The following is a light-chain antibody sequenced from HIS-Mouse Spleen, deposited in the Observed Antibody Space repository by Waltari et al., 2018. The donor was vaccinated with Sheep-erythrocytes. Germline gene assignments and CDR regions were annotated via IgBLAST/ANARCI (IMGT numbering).Light chain of an antibody. CDR1: KLGDKY. Sequence: SYELTQPPSVSVSPGQTASITCSGAKLGDKYACWYHQKPGQSPVLVIYQDSKRPSGIPERFSGSISGNTATLTISGTQAMDEADYYCQAWDSSTVVFGGGTKLTVL. V-gene: IGLV3-1*01. J-gene: IGLJ2*01. CDR3: QAWDSSTVV. CDR2: QDS.